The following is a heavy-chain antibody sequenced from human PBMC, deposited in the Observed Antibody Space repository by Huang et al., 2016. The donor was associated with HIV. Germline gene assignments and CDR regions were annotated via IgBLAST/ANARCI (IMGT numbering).Heavy chain of an antibody. Sequence: QVQLQESGPGLVKPSETLSLTCTVSGGSVSSGSYYWSWIRQPPGKGLEWIGYIYYSGRTYYNPALTSRGTISVDTSKNRFSLKLGSVAAADTAVYYCARGTGSGSFDYWGQGTLVTVSS. V-gene: IGHV4-61*01. J-gene: IGHJ4*02. CDR2: IYYSGRT. D-gene: IGHD3-10*01. CDR3: ARGTGSGSFDY. CDR1: GGSVSSGSYY.